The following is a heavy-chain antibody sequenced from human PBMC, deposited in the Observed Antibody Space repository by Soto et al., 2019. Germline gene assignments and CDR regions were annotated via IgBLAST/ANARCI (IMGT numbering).Heavy chain of an antibody. CDR3: ARYYGEYKNYFYY. Sequence: SETLSLTCTVSGGSISSSDNFWGWIRQPPGKGLELIGSIYYSGSTYNNPSLNSRVTLSVDTSKNQFSLKLNSVTAADTAVYYCARYYGEYKNYFYYWGQGTLVTVSS. CDR2: IYYSGST. CDR1: GGSISSSDNF. V-gene: IGHV4-39*01. D-gene: IGHD4-17*01. J-gene: IGHJ4*02.